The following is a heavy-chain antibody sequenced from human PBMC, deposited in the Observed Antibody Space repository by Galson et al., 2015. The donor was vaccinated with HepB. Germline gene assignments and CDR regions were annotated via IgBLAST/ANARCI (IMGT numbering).Heavy chain of an antibody. CDR1: GGTFSSYA. D-gene: IGHD1-20*01. CDR3: ARRLPVTGTTGWFDP. V-gene: IGHV1-69*06. CDR2: IIPIFTTA. Sequence: SVKVSCKASGGTFSSYAISWVRQAPGQGPEWMGGIIPIFTTANYAQKFQGRVTITADKSTGTAYMELSSLRSEDTAVYYCARRLPVTGTTGWFDPWGQGTLVTVSS. J-gene: IGHJ5*02.